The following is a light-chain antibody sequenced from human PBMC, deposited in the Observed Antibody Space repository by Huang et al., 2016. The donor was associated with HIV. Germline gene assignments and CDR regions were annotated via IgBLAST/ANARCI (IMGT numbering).Light chain of an antibody. J-gene: IGKJ4*01. CDR1: QSLVHSDGNTS. CDR3: MQGTLWPPT. Sequence: DVVMTQSPLSLTVTLGQPASISCTSTQSLVHSDGNTSLNWFQQRPGQSQRRLVYKVSNRDSGVPDRFSGSGSGTDFTLQISRVEAEDVGVYYCMQGTLWPPTFGGGTKVEV. V-gene: IGKV2-30*02. CDR2: KVS.